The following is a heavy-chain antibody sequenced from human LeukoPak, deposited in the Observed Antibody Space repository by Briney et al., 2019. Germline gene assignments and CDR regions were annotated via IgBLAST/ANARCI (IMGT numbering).Heavy chain of an antibody. D-gene: IGHD2-21*01. CDR3: ARHLGGGRGDWAFDI. V-gene: IGHV4-39*01. Sequence: PSETLSLTCTVSGGSISSSSYYWGWVRQPPGKGLDWIGTIYYSGSTYYNPSLESRVTISVDTSKNQFSLKLSSVTAADTALYYCARHLGGGRGDWAFDIWGQGTLVTVSS. J-gene: IGHJ3*02. CDR2: IYYSGST. CDR1: GGSISSSSYY.